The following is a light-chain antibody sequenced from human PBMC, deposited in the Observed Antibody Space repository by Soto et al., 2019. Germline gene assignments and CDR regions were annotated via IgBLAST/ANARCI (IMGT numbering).Light chain of an antibody. Sequence: EIVLTPSPATLSLSPVERATLSCRASQSVSSYLAWYQQKPGQAPRLLIYDASNRATGIPARFSGSGSGTDFSLTIRRLEPDDFAVYYCQQRYNWPITFGQGTRLDIK. CDR3: QQRYNWPIT. V-gene: IGKV3-11*01. CDR2: DAS. CDR1: QSVSSY. J-gene: IGKJ5*01.